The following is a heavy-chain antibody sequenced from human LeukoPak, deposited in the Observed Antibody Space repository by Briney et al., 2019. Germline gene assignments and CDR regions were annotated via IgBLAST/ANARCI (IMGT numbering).Heavy chain of an antibody. D-gene: IGHD3-10*01. V-gene: IGHV1-46*01. Sequence: ASVKVSCKASGYTFTSYYMHWVRQAPGQGLEWMGIINPSGGSTSYAQKFQGRVTMTRDMSTSTVYMELSSLRSEDTAVYYCASDLMVRGPMDVWGKGTTVTVSS. CDR1: GYTFTSYY. CDR2: INPSGGST. J-gene: IGHJ6*03. CDR3: ASDLMVRGPMDV.